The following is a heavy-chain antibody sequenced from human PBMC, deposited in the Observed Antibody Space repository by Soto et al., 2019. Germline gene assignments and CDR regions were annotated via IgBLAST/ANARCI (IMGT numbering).Heavy chain of an antibody. CDR3: TRDPIPPRYYYGSGREQPTKTYYYYYYMDV. V-gene: IGHV3-49*03. CDR2: IRSKAYGGTT. CDR1: GFTFGDYA. J-gene: IGHJ6*03. Sequence: GGSLRLSCTASGFTFGDYAMSWFRQAPGKGLEWVGFIRSKAYGGTTEYAASVKGRFNISRDDSKSIAYLQMNSLKTEDTAVYYCTRDPIPPRYYYGSGREQPTKTYYYYYYMDVWGKGTTVTVSS. D-gene: IGHD3-10*01.